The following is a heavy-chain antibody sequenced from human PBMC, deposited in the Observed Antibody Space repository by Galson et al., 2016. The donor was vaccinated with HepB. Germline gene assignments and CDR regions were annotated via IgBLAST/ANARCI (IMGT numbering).Heavy chain of an antibody. V-gene: IGHV3-11*06. Sequence: SLRLSCAASGFTFRDYYMGWIRQAPGKGLEWVSYIGDSRSITHTMYADSVTGRFTISRDNAKNSLYLEMNSLRIEDTAVYYCVRHALDYYQMDAWGKGTTVTVSS. J-gene: IGHJ6*03. CDR1: GFTFRDYY. CDR3: VRHALDYYQMDA. CDR2: IGDSRSITHT.